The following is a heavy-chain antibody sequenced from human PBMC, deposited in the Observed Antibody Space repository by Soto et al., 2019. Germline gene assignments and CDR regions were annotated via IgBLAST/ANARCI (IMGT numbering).Heavy chain of an antibody. D-gene: IGHD5-12*01. CDR3: AREGSYSAYNFVHGIQLRSFDF. CDR1: GGSINTFY. J-gene: IGHJ4*02. CDR2: IFSSGST. V-gene: IGHV4-4*07. Sequence: SETLSLTCTVSGGSINTFYWSWVRQPAGKGLEWIGRIFSSGSTSFNPSLESRVAMSVDTSKNHFSLNLSSVTAADMAVYYCAREGSYSAYNFVHGIQLRSFDFWGQGVLVTVSS.